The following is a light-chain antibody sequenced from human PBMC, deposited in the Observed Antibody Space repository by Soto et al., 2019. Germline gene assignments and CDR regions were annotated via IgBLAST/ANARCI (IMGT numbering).Light chain of an antibody. CDR2: GAS. CDR3: QQVHDYPIT. Sequence: DIQLTQSPSFLSASVGDRVTVTCRSSQDISSYLAWYQQKPGKAPKILIYGASTLQSGVPPRFGGSGSGTAFTLTISSLQHEDFANYFCQQVHDYPITVGGVTKVEIK. V-gene: IGKV1-9*01. CDR1: QDISSY. J-gene: IGKJ4*01.